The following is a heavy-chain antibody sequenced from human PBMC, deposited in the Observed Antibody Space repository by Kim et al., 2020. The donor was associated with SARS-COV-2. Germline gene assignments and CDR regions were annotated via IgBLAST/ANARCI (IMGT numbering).Heavy chain of an antibody. D-gene: IGHD2-15*01. Sequence: SETLSLTCTVSGGSISSYYWSWIRQPPGKGLEWIGYIYYSGSTNYNPSLKSRVTISVDTSKNQFSLKLSSVTAADTAVYYCARDTPSPRYCSGGSCYSGGYYYYGMDVWGQGTTVTVSS. V-gene: IGHV4-59*13. CDR3: ARDTPSPRYCSGGSCYSGGYYYYGMDV. CDR2: IYYSGST. CDR1: GGSISSYY. J-gene: IGHJ6*02.